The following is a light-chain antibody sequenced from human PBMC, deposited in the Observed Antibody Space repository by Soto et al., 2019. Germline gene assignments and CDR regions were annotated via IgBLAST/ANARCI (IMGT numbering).Light chain of an antibody. Sequence: EIVMTQSPATLSVSPGERATLSCMSSQSLNSNFAWYQQKPGQAPRLLIDGASTRATGIPARFSGSESGTEFTLTISSLLSEDLAVYYCQQYNNWPGTFGGGTKVEIK. V-gene: IGKV3-15*01. CDR3: QQYNNWPGT. CDR1: QSLNSN. CDR2: GAS. J-gene: IGKJ4*01.